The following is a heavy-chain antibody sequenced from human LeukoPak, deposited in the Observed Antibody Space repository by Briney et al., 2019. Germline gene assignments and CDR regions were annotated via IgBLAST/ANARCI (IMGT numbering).Heavy chain of an antibody. CDR3: ARDDILTGSFDF. D-gene: IGHD3-9*01. J-gene: IGHJ4*02. CDR1: GGSISSTGYY. V-gene: IGHV4-39*02. CDR2: IYYSGIN. Sequence: PSETLSLTCTVSGGSISSTGYYWDWLRQLPGKGLEWIGYIYYSGINYYNPSLRSRVTISVDTSKNQFSLKVSSVTAADAAVYYCARDDILTGSFDFWGQGTLVTVSS.